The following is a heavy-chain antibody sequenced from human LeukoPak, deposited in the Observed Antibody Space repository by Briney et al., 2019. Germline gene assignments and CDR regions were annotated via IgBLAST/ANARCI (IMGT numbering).Heavy chain of an antibody. CDR2: IYHTKTT. Sequence: SETLTLTCAVSGYSIGSGYYWGWIRQPPGKGLEWIGSIYHTKTTSYNPSLTSRVTISVDTSKNQFSLRLSSVTAADTAVYYCARVSGDDSGHFYVGGEGTLVTVSS. D-gene: IGHD2-21*02. V-gene: IGHV4-38-2*01. J-gene: IGHJ1*01. CDR3: ARVSGDDSGHFYV. CDR1: GYSIGSGYY.